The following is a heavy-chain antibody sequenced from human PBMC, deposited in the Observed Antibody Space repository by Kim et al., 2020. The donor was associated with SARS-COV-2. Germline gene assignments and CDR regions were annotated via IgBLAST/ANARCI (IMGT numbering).Heavy chain of an antibody. D-gene: IGHD3-16*01. CDR2: ISYDGSNK. Sequence: GGSLRLSCAASGFTFSSYAMHWVRQAPGKGLEWVAVISYDGSNKYYADSVKGRFTISRDNSKNTLYLQMNSLRAEDTAVYYCARGGLKVAPGHLDYWGQGTLVTVSS. V-gene: IGHV3-30*04. CDR3: ARGGLKVAPGHLDY. CDR1: GFTFSSYA. J-gene: IGHJ4*02.